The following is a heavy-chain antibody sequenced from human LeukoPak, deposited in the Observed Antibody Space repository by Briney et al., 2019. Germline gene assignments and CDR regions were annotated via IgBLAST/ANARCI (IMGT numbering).Heavy chain of an antibody. Sequence: ASVKVSCKVSGYTLTELSMHWVRQAPGKGLEWMGGFDPEDGETIYAQKFQGRVTMTEDTSTDTAYMELSSLRSEDTAVYYCAREADYYGSGSDRGNYFDYWGQGTLATVSS. V-gene: IGHV1-24*01. CDR2: FDPEDGET. CDR3: AREADYYGSGSDRGNYFDY. D-gene: IGHD3-10*01. CDR1: GYTLTELS. J-gene: IGHJ4*02.